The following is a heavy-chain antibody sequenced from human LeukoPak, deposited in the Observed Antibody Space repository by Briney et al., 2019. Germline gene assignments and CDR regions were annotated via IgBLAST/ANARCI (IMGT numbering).Heavy chain of an antibody. D-gene: IGHD3-10*01. V-gene: IGHV3-21*01. CDR3: ARGPSITMVRGGQWYYYMDV. CDR2: ISSSSSYI. CDR1: GFTFSSYS. Sequence: TGGSLRLSCAASGFTFSSYSMNWVRQAPGKGLEWVSSISSSSSYIYYADSVKGRFTISRDNAKNSLYLQMNSLRAEDTAVYYCARGPSITMVRGGQWYYYMDVWGKGTTVTISS. J-gene: IGHJ6*03.